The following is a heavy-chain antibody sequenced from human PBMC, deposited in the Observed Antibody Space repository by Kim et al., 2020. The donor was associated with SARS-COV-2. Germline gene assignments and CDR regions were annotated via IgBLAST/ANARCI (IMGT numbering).Heavy chain of an antibody. CDR2: ITSNGGDT. CDR1: GFTFSSYA. Sequence: GGSLRLSCSASGFTFSSYAMHWVRQTPGKGPEYVSLITSNGGDTYYADSVKGRFTISRDNSKNTLFLQMSSLRAEDTAVYYCVKDQKYYTSGWPFDYWGQGTLVTVSS. V-gene: IGHV3-64D*09. D-gene: IGHD6-19*01. J-gene: IGHJ4*02. CDR3: VKDQKYYTSGWPFDY.